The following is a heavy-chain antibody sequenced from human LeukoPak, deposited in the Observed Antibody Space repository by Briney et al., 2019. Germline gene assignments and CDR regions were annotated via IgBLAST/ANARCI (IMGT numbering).Heavy chain of an antibody. CDR1: GYTFTGYY. J-gene: IGHJ4*02. V-gene: IGHV1-2*02. CDR3: ARAGNYGDYFDY. Sequence: ASVKVSCKASGYTFTGYYMHWVRQAPGQGLEWMGWINPNSGGTNYAQKFQGRVTMTSDTSISTAYMELSRLRSDDTAVYYCARAGNYGDYFDYWGQGPLVTVSS. D-gene: IGHD4-17*01. CDR2: INPNSGGT.